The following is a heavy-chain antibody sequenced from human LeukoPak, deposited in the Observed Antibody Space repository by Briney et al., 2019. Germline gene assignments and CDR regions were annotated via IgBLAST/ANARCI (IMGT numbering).Heavy chain of an antibody. CDR1: GFTFSDYY. D-gene: IGHD6-6*01. Sequence: PGGSLRLSCAASGFTFSDYYMSWIRQAPGKGLEWVSYISSSGSTIYYADSVKGRFTISRDNAKNSLYLQMNSLRAEDTAVYYCARDLTGIAARHRFETWDYWGQGTLVTVSS. CDR3: ARDLTGIAARHRFETWDY. V-gene: IGHV3-11*01. CDR2: ISSSGSTI. J-gene: IGHJ4*02.